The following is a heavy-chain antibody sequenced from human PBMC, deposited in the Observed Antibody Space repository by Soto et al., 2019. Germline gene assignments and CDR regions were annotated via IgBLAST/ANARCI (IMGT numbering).Heavy chain of an antibody. J-gene: IGHJ6*02. CDR1: GYTFSDFD. Sequence: ASVKVSCKASGYTFSDFDINWLRQAAGQGPEWMGWMNAKSGDTFSAQRLQGKFNMTWDTSLSTAYMEVGSLTSDDAAIYYCARGNPFNYAGLDVWGQGTTVTVSS. CDR2: MNAKSGDT. V-gene: IGHV1-8*01. D-gene: IGHD3-16*01. CDR3: ARGNPFNYAGLDV.